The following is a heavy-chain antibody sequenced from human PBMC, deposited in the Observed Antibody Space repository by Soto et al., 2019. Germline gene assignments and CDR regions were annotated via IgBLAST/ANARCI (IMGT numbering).Heavy chain of an antibody. D-gene: IGHD1-7*01. V-gene: IGHV1-8*01. CDR2: INPNNGNT. CDR1: GYSFTTYD. Sequence: QVQLVQSGAEVKKPGASVRVSCKASGYSFTTYDINWVRQATGQGLEWMGWINPNNGNTGYAQKFQGRVTLTRTTSISTAYMELSSLRSDDTAVYYCARTSSGTREGFDPWGQGTLVTVS. CDR3: ARTSSGTREGFDP. J-gene: IGHJ5*02.